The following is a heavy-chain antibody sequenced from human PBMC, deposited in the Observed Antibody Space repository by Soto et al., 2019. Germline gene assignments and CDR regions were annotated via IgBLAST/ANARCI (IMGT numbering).Heavy chain of an antibody. V-gene: IGHV1-24*01. D-gene: IGHD3-10*01. Sequence: VKVSCKFSGYTLTELSMHWVRQAPGKGLEWMGGFDPEDGETIYAQKFQGRVTMTEDTSTDTAYMELSSLRSEDTAVYYCATVLTFFRGVMGYSYGMDVCGQGPTVTVSS. CDR1: GYTLTELS. CDR3: ATVLTFFRGVMGYSYGMDV. J-gene: IGHJ6*02. CDR2: FDPEDGET.